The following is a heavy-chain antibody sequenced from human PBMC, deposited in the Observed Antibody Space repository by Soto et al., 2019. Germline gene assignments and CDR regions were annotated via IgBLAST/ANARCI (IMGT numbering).Heavy chain of an antibody. CDR2: INQHGSEK. D-gene: IGHD2-2*01. Sequence: GGSLRLSCAASGFTFSKYWMSWVRHDPGKGLEWVANINQHGSEKYYVESVKGRFTISRDNAKNLPYLQMNSLGVEDTAIYYCATSSSNRWFDPWGQGTPVTVSS. CDR3: ATSSSNRWFDP. J-gene: IGHJ5*02. CDR1: GFTFSKYW. V-gene: IGHV3-7*03.